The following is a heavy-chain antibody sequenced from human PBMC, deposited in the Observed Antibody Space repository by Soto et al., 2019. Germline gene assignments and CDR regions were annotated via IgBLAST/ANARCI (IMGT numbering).Heavy chain of an antibody. CDR3: AREYLDYYYSGMDV. J-gene: IGHJ6*02. CDR1: DGTGVGGGCC. CDR2: IYYSGST. Sequence: LCVRWSVADGTGVGGGCCRSWIRQPPGKGLEWIGYIYYSGSTNYNPSLKSRVTISVDTSKNQFSLKLSSVTAADTAVYYCAREYLDYYYSGMDVWGQGTTVT. V-gene: IGHV4-61*08.